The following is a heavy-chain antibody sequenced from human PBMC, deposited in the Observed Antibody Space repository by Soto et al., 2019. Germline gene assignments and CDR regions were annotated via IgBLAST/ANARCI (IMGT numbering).Heavy chain of an antibody. J-gene: IGHJ5*02. CDR3: AKDFETGTTVYNWFDP. V-gene: IGHV3-23*01. CDR2: ISGSGGST. Sequence: GGSLRLSCAASGFTFSSYAMSWVRQAPGKGLEWVSAISGSGGSTYYADSVKGRFTISRDNSKNTLYLQMNSLRAEDTAVYYCAKDFETGTTVYNWFDPWGQGTLVTVSS. CDR1: GFTFSSYA. D-gene: IGHD1-7*01.